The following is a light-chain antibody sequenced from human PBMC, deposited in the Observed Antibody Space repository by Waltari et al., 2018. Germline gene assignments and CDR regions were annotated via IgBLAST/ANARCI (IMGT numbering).Light chain of an antibody. Sequence: QSALTQPRSVSGSPGQSVTISCTGTSSAVGGYNYVSWYQQHPGKAPKPMIYDVSKRPSGVPDRFSGSKSGNTASLTISGLQAEDEADYYCSSYAGSAVVFGGGTKLTVL. CDR1: SSAVGGYNY. CDR3: SSYAGSAVV. J-gene: IGLJ2*01. CDR2: DVS. V-gene: IGLV2-11*01.